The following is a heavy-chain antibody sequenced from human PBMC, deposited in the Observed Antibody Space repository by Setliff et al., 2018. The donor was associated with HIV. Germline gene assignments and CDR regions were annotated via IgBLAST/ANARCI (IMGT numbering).Heavy chain of an antibody. D-gene: IGHD1-1*01. Sequence: GGSLRLSCAASGFSFSGSAMSWVRQAAGKGPEWVSSLTSSGSTYYADSVRGRLTISRDNSKNTLYLQVNSLRPEDTAVYSCAAARIPTGGTSTSLDYWGQGALVTVSS. CDR2: LTSSGST. CDR1: GFSFSGSA. CDR3: AAARIPTGGTSTSLDY. J-gene: IGHJ4*02. V-gene: IGHV3-23*01.